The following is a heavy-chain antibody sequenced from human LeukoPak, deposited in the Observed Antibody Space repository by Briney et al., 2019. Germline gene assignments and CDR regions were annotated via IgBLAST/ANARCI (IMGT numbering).Heavy chain of an antibody. J-gene: IGHJ2*01. CDR3: AKHLGSYGKGYFDL. Sequence: PGGTLRLSCAASGFTFSSYGMNWVRQAPGKGLEWVSGISDRGDSTYYADSVKGRFTISRDNSKNTLYLQMNSLRAEDTAVYYCAKHLGSYGKGYFDLWGRGTLVTVSS. CDR2: ISDRGDST. CDR1: GFTFSSYG. D-gene: IGHD1-26*01. V-gene: IGHV3-23*01.